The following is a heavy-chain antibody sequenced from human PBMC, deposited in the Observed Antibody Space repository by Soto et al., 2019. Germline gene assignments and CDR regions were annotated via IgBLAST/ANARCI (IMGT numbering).Heavy chain of an antibody. V-gene: IGHV1-69*12. D-gene: IGHD5-12*01. CDR2: IIPIFDTA. Sequence: QVQLVQSGAEVKKPGSSVKVSCKASGGTFSSYAISWVRQAPGQGLEWMGGIIPIFDTASYAQQFQGRVTSTADESKGTAYMELAGLRSEDTAVYYCARRVAWDGYNFAYWGQGPLVPVSS. CDR3: ARRVAWDGYNFAY. CDR1: GGTFSSYA. J-gene: IGHJ4*02.